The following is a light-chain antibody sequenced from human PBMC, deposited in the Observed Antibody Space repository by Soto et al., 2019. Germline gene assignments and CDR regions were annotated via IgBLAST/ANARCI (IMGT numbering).Light chain of an antibody. CDR3: AAWDGSLNNVL. CDR2: GDN. V-gene: IGLV1-44*01. Sequence: QLVLTQPPSASGTPGQRVTISCSGSGSSIGTNTVNWYRQLPGTAPKLLIYGDNQRPSGVPDRFSGSKSGTSASLAISGLQSEDEADYYCAAWDGSLNNVLFGGGTNSPS. J-gene: IGLJ2*01. CDR1: GSSIGTNT.